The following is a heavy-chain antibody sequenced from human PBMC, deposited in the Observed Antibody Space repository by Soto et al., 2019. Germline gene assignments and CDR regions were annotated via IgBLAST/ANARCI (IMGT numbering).Heavy chain of an antibody. CDR2: IVGSGDNT. CDR1: GFTFSSYT. J-gene: IGHJ3*02. D-gene: IGHD3-10*01. CDR3: AKYYYGSGSIRAFDI. Sequence: GGSLRLSCAASGFTFSSYTMTWVRQAPGERLEWVSSIVGSGDNTYYADSVKGRFTISRDNSKTTLYLQMNSLRAEDTAAYYCAKYYYGSGSIRAFDIWGQGTMVTVSS. V-gene: IGHV3-23*01.